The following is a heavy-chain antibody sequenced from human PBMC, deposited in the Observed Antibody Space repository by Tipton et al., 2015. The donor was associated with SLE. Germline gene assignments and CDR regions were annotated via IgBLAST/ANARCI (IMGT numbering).Heavy chain of an antibody. V-gene: IGHV3-23*01. D-gene: IGHD6-13*01. CDR2: ISGSGDST. CDR3: AKYGSSWYPDY. J-gene: IGHJ4*02. Sequence: SLRLSCAASGFTFSSYAMNWVRQAPGQGVEWVSGISGSGDSTYYADSVKGRFTISRDNSKNTLYLQMNSLRAEDTAVYYCAKYGSSWYPDYWGQGTLVTVSS. CDR1: GFTFSSYA.